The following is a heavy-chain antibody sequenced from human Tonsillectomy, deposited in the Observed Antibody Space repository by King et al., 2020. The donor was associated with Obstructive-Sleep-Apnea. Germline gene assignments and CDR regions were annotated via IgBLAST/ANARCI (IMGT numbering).Heavy chain of an antibody. Sequence: LTLKESGPTLVKPTQTLTLTCTFSGFSLSTTGVGVAWIRQPPGKALECLALIYWDDVKRYSPPLQSRLTITKDTSKNQVFLTMTNMDPVDSATYYCAHRWAATYYFDYWGHGTLFTVSS. CDR1: GFSLSTTGVG. CDR3: AHRWAATYYFDY. J-gene: IGHJ4*01. CDR2: IYWDDVK. V-gene: IGHV2-5*02. D-gene: IGHD6-13*01.